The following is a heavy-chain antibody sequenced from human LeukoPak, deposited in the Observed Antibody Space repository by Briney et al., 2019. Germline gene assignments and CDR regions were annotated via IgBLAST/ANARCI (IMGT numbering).Heavy chain of an antibody. CDR2: IKGDGSET. Sequence: PGGSLRLSCAASGFTFSSYWMSWVRQAPQKGLEWVASIKGDGSETFYVDSVKGRFTISRDNAQRSLFLQMNSLRAEDTAVYYCVRWRWLQPEFDYWGQGTLVTVSS. CDR1: GFTFSSYW. V-gene: IGHV3-7*01. D-gene: IGHD5-24*01. J-gene: IGHJ4*02. CDR3: VRWRWLQPEFDY.